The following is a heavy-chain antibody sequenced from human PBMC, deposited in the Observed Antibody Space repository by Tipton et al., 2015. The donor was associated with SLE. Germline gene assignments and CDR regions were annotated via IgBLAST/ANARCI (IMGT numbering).Heavy chain of an antibody. CDR1: GFTFSSYG. D-gene: IGHD7-27*01. J-gene: IGHJ4*02. CDR2: IRYDGSNK. V-gene: IGHV3-30*02. CDR3: AKPELGPFDN. Sequence: GSLRLSCAASGFTFSSYGMHWVRQAPGKGLEWVAFIRYDGSNKYYEDSVKGRFTISRDNSKKTLYLQMNSLRAEDTAVYYCAKPELGPFDNWGQGTLVTVSS.